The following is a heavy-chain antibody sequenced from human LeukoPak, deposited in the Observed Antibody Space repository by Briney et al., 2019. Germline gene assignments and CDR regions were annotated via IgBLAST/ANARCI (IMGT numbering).Heavy chain of an antibody. CDR2: IYYSGST. J-gene: IGHJ4*02. CDR1: GGSISSYY. D-gene: IGHD6-19*01. V-gene: IGHV4-59*01. CDR3: ARGGGWLYY. Sequence: SETLSLTCTVSGGSISSYYWSWIRQPPGKGLEWIGYIYYSGSTNYNPSLKSRVTISVDTSKNQFSLKLSSVTAADTAVYYCARGGGWLYYWGQGTLVTVSS.